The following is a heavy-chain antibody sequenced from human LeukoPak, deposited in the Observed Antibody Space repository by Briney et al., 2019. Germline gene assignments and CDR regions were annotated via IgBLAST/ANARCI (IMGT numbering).Heavy chain of an antibody. CDR3: ARPRLPPLDAFDI. Sequence: SETLSLTCTVSGGSISSYYWSWIRQPPGKGLEWIGEINHSGSTNYNPSLKSRVTISVDTSKNQFSLKLSSVTAADTAVYYCARPRLPPLDAFDIWGQGTMVTVSS. D-gene: IGHD1-14*01. J-gene: IGHJ3*02. V-gene: IGHV4-34*01. CDR1: GGSISSYY. CDR2: INHSGST.